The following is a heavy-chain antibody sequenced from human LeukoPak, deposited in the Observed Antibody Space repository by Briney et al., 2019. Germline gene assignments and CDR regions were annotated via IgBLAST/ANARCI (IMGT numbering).Heavy chain of an antibody. CDR2: INHSGST. Sequence: SETLSLTCAVYGGSFSDYYWNCIRQPPGKGLEWIGEINHSGSTNYNPSLKSRVTISVDTSKNQFSLKLSSMTAADTAVYYCASAPRIFGVALDYWGQGTLVTVSS. V-gene: IGHV4-34*01. J-gene: IGHJ4*02. D-gene: IGHD3-3*02. CDR1: GGSFSDYY. CDR3: ASAPRIFGVALDY.